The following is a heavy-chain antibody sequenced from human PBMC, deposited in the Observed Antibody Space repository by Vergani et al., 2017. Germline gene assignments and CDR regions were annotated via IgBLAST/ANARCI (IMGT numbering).Heavy chain of an antibody. D-gene: IGHD3-22*01. Sequence: QVQLVQSGAEVKKPGSSVKVSCKASGYTFTSYYMHWVRQAPGQGLEWMGIINPSGGSTSYAQKFQGRVTMTRDPSTSTVYMELSSLRAEDTAVYYCARDVGYYYDSSGYLDYWGQGTLVTVSS. CDR3: ARDVGYYYDSSGYLDY. J-gene: IGHJ4*02. CDR2: INPSGGST. CDR1: GYTFTSYY. V-gene: IGHV1-46*03.